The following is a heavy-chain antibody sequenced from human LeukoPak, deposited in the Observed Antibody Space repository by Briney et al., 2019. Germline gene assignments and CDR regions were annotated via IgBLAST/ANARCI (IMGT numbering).Heavy chain of an antibody. D-gene: IGHD5-18*01. V-gene: IGHV3-48*02. J-gene: IGHJ5*02. CDR2: ISSGSSTI. Sequence: GGSLRLSCAASGFIFSSYSMNWVRQAPGKGLEWVSYISSGSSTIYYADSVKGRFPISRDNAKNSLYLQMNSLRDEASAVYYCARGFKSGYGMWAWGEGTLVTVS. CDR3: ARGFKSGYGMWA. CDR1: GFIFSSYS.